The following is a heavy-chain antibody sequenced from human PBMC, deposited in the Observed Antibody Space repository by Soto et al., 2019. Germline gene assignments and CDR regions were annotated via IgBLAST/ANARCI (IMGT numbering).Heavy chain of an antibody. Sequence: GGSLRLSCAASGFTFISYAMSFVRHSPGKWLEWVSAISGSGGSTYYADSVKGRFTISRDNSKNTLYLQMNSLRAEDTAVYYCAKLRPGGGGSGNYWGQGTLVTVSS. CDR1: GFTFISYA. CDR3: AKLRPGGGGSGNY. V-gene: IGHV3-23*01. D-gene: IGHD2-21*01. J-gene: IGHJ4*02. CDR2: ISGSGGST.